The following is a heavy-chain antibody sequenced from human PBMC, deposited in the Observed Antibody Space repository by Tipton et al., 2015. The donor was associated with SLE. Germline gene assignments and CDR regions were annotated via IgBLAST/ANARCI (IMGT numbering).Heavy chain of an antibody. D-gene: IGHD1-26*01. CDR2: IYYSGST. CDR1: GGSISSYY. Sequence: GLVKPSETLSLTCTVSGGSISSYYWSWIRQPPGKGLVWIGYIYYSGSTNYNPSLKSRVTISVDTSKNQFSLKLSSVTAADTAVYYCSSSRVGATGAFDIWGQGTMVTVSS. CDR3: SSSRVGATGAFDI. J-gene: IGHJ3*02. V-gene: IGHV4-59*01.